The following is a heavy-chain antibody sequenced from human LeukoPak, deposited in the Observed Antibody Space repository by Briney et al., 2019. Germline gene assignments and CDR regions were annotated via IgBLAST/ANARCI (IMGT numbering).Heavy chain of an antibody. J-gene: IGHJ4*02. D-gene: IGHD4-17*01. CDR2: ISSSGSTI. V-gene: IGHV3-48*03. CDR1: GFTFSSYE. Sequence: GGSLRLSCAASGFTFSSYEMNWVRQAPGKGLEWVSYISSSGSTIYYADSVKGRFTISRDNAKNSLYLQMNSLRAEDTAVYYCAKHILATVTTYAFDYWGQGTLVTVSS. CDR3: AKHILATVTTYAFDY.